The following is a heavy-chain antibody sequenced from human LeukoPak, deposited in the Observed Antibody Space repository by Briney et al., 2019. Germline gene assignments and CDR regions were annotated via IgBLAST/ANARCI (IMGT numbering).Heavy chain of an antibody. Sequence: GGSLRLSCAASGFTFSSYWMTWVRQAPGKGLEWVANIKQDGSEKYYVDSVKGRFTISRDSAKNSLYLQMDSLRAEDTAVYYCARAFRQAGTVFDYWGQGAQVTVSS. CDR2: IKQDGSEK. CDR1: GFTFSSYW. J-gene: IGHJ4*02. D-gene: IGHD6-13*01. V-gene: IGHV3-7*04. CDR3: ARAFRQAGTVFDY.